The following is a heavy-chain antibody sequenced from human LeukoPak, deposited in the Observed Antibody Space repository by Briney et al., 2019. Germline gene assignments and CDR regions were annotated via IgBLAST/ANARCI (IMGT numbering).Heavy chain of an antibody. Sequence: GGSLRLSCAASGFTFSSYAMSWVRQAPGKGLEWVSAISGSGGSTYYADSVKGRFTIFRDNSKNTLYLQMNSLRAEDTAVYYCAKVSGHGDYVSATDYWGQGTLVTVSS. CDR3: AKVSGHGDYVSATDY. D-gene: IGHD4-17*01. CDR2: ISGSGGST. CDR1: GFTFSSYA. J-gene: IGHJ4*02. V-gene: IGHV3-23*01.